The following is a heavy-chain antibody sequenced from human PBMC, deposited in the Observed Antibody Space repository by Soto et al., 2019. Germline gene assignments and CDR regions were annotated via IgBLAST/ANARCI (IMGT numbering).Heavy chain of an antibody. CDR3: AREGSSGYCSSTSCYDFDY. J-gene: IGHJ4*02. CDR2: INHSGST. CDR1: GRSFSGYY. V-gene: IGHV4-34*01. Sequence: SETLSLTCAVYGRSFSGYYWSWIRQPPGKGLEWIGEINHSGSTNYNPSLKSRVTISVDTSKNQFSLKLSSVTAADTAVYYCAREGSSGYCSSTSCYDFDYWGQG. D-gene: IGHD2-2*01.